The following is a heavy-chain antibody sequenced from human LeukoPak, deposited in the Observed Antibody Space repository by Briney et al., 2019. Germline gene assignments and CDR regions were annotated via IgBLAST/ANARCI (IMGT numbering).Heavy chain of an antibody. CDR2: IYYTGAT. V-gene: IGHV4-59*02. D-gene: IGHD1-26*01. J-gene: IGHJ4*02. CDR1: GGSVNSYY. CDR3: ARIRWPEWDFDY. Sequence: SETLSLTCTVSGGSVNSYYWSWIRQPPGKGLEWIGYIYYTGATNYNPSLKSRVTVSIDTSKNQFSLNLTSVTAADTALYYCARIRWPEWDFDYWGRGPLVTVSS.